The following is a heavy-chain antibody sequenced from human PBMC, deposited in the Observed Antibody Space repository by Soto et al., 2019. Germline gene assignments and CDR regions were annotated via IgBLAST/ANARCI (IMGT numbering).Heavy chain of an antibody. Sequence: GGSLRLSCAASGFTFSSYGMHWVRQAPGKGLEWVAVISYDGSNKYYADSVKGRFTISRDNSKNTLYLQMNSLRAEDTAVYYCARSAVNLYCSGGTCPYFDYWGQGNMVTVS. CDR2: ISYDGSNK. CDR1: GFTFSSYG. J-gene: IGHJ4*02. V-gene: IGHV3-30*03. D-gene: IGHD2-15*01. CDR3: ARSAVNLYCSGGTCPYFDY.